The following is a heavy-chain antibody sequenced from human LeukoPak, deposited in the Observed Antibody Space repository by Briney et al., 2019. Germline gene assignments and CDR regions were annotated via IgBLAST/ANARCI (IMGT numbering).Heavy chain of an antibody. D-gene: IGHD1-1*01. V-gene: IGHV4-4*07. CDR1: GGSISSYY. CDR3: ARGLEDHAGILDY. CDR2: MYPSGST. Sequence: SETLSLTCSVSGGSISSYYWSWIRQPAGKGLEWIGLMYPSGSTDYKSSLKRRVTMSVDTSKNQFFLNLSSVSAADTAVYYCARGLEDHAGILDYWGQGTLVTVSS. J-gene: IGHJ4*02.